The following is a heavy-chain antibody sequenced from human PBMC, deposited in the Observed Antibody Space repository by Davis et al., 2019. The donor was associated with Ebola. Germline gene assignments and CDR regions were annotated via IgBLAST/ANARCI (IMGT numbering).Heavy chain of an antibody. J-gene: IGHJ6*02. D-gene: IGHD5-18*01. CDR1: GYSFTSYW. CDR2: IYPGDSDT. V-gene: IGHV5-51*01. CDR3: AGVDTAMVTNYYYYGMDV. Sequence: GASLKISCTGSGYSFTSYWIGWVRQMPGKGLEWMGIIYPGDSDTRYSPSFQGQVTISADKSISTAYLQWSRLKASDTAMYYCAGVDTAMVTNYYYYGMDVWGQGTTVTVSS.